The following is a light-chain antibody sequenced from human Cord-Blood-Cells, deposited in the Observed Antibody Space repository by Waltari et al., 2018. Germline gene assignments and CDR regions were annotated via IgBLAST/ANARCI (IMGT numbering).Light chain of an antibody. CDR1: ALPTQY. V-gene: IGLV3-25*03. CDR3: QSADSSGTYV. J-gene: IGLJ1*01. CDR2: KDS. Sequence: SYELTQPPSVSVSPGQTARITCSGDALPTQYAYWYQRKPGQAPVLVIYKDSERPSGIPERFSGSSSGKTVTLTISGVQAEDEADYYCQSADSSGTYVFGTGTKVTVL.